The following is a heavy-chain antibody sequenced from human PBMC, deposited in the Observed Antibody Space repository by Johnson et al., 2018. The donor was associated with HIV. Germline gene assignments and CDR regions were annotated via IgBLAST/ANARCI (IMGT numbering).Heavy chain of an antibody. Sequence: VLLVESGGGLAQPGGSLRLSCAASGITVSSNYMSWVRQAPGKGLEWVSVIFTVGDVYYADSVKGRFTISRDNSKNTLYLQMNSLRAEDTAVYYCARTLWVGKESAFDIWGQGTMVTVSS. V-gene: IGHV3-66*01. CDR1: GITVSSNY. D-gene: IGHD3-16*01. J-gene: IGHJ3*02. CDR3: ARTLWVGKESAFDI. CDR2: IFTVGDV.